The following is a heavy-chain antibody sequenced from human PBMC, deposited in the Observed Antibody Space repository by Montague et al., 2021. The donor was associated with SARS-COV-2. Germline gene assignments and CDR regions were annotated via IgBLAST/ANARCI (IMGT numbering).Heavy chain of an antibody. CDR2: IHHGGST. V-gene: IGHV4-34*01. J-gene: IGHJ6*03. CDR1: GGSFSTYS. D-gene: IGHD2-2*02. Sequence: SETLSLTCAVHGGSFSTYSWNWIRQPPGKGLEWIGEIHHGGSTNYNPSLKSRVTISADTSKNQFSLKLTSVAAADTAVYYCARLGDGVVPAPILGVGPYYSCYCWGVWGKGTPV. CDR3: ARLGDGVVPAPILGVGPYYSCYCWGV.